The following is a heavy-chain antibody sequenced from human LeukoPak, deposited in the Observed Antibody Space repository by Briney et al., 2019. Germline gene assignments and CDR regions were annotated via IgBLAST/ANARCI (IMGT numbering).Heavy chain of an antibody. J-gene: IGHJ4*02. V-gene: IGHV4-61*02. D-gene: IGHD3-22*01. CDR2: IYTSGST. CDR1: GGSISSGSYY. Sequence: PSETLSLTCTVSGGSISSGSYYWSWIRQPAGKGLEWIGRIYTSGSTNYNPSLKSRVTISVDTSKNQFSLKLSSVTAADTAVYYCAREVYDSSGYYLDYWGQGNPGHRLL. CDR3: AREVYDSSGYYLDY.